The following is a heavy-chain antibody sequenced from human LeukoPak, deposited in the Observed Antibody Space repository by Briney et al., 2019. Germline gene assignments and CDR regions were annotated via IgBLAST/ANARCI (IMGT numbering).Heavy chain of an antibody. CDR3: ARVGVGYYYYYMDV. CDR1: GFTFSSYW. D-gene: IGHD3-16*01. J-gene: IGHJ6*03. V-gene: IGHV3-7*01. Sequence: PGGSLRLSCAASGFTFSSYWMSWVRQAPGKGLEWVANIKQDGSEKYYVDSVKGRFTISRDNAKNSLYLQMDSLRAEDTAVYYCARVGVGYYYYYMDVWGKGTTVTVSS. CDR2: IKQDGSEK.